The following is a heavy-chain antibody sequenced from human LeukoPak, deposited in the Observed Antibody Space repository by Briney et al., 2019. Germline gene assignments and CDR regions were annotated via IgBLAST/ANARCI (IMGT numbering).Heavy chain of an antibody. CDR1: GYTFTSYA. CDR2: INAGNGNT. V-gene: IGHV1-3*01. J-gene: IGHJ6*04. Sequence: ASVKVSCKASGYTFTSYATHWVRQAPGQRLEWMGWINAGNGNTKYSQKFQGRVTITRYTSASTAYMELSSLRSEDTAVYYCARQEAAAGNSYYYYYGMDVWGKGTTVTVSS. D-gene: IGHD6-13*01. CDR3: ARQEAAAGNSYYYYYGMDV.